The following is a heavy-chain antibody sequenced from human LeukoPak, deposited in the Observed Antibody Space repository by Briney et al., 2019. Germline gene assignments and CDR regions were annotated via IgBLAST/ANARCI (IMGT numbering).Heavy chain of an antibody. J-gene: IGHJ4*02. V-gene: IGHV3-7*01. CDR1: GFTFSSYW. D-gene: IGHD1-1*01. CDR3: ARYTTGTLYYFDY. CDR2: IKQDGSEK. Sequence: GGSLRLSCAASGFTFSSYWMSWVRQAPGKGLEWVANIKQDGSEKYYVDSVKGRFTIYRDNAKNSLYLQMNSLRAEDTAVYYCARYTTGTLYYFDYWGQGTLVTVSS.